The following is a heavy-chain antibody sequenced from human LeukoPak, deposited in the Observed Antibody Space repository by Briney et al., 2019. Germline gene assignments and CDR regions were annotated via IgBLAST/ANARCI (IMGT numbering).Heavy chain of an antibody. CDR1: GFTFSSYA. Sequence: PGGSLRLSCAASGFTFSSYAMSWVRQAPGKGLEWVSAISGSGGSTYYADSVKGRFTISRDNSKNTLYLQMNSLRAEDTAVYYCAKGSGSYSYYYMDVWGKGTTVTVSS. V-gene: IGHV3-23*01. D-gene: IGHD1-26*01. J-gene: IGHJ6*03. CDR3: AKGSGSYSYYYMDV. CDR2: ISGSGGST.